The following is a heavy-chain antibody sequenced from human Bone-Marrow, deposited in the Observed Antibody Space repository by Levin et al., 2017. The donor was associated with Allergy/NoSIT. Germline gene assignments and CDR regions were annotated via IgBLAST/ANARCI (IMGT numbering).Heavy chain of an antibody. CDR1: GLIFSNYA. CDR3: AGYDTSGYHSPFDY. Sequence: GGSRRLSCAASGLIFSNYAMNWVRQAPGKGLEWVSQISGSGSNTHYADSVRGRFTFSRDNSNNTVYLQMNSLRADDTAVYYCAGYDTSGYHSPFDYWGQGTLVTVSS. V-gene: IGHV3-23*01. J-gene: IGHJ4*02. D-gene: IGHD3-22*01. CDR2: ISGSGSNT.